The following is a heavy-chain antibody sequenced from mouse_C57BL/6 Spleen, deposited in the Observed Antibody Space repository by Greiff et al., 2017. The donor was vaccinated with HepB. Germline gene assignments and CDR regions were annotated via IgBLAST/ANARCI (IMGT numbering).Heavy chain of an antibody. CDR3: AIWGYYGSSYVRNYFDY. D-gene: IGHD1-1*01. J-gene: IGHJ2*01. Sequence: EVQLQQSVAELVRPGASVKLSCTASGFNIKNTYMHWVKQRPEQGLEWIGRIDPANGNTKYAPKFQGKATITADTSSNTAYLPLSSLTSEDTAIYYCAIWGYYGSSYVRNYFDYWGQGTTLTVSS. V-gene: IGHV14-3*01. CDR1: GFNIKNTY. CDR2: IDPANGNT.